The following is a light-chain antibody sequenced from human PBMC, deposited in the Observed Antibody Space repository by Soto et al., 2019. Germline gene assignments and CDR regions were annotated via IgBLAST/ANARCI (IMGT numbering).Light chain of an antibody. CDR2: DAS. J-gene: IGKJ4*01. V-gene: IGKV1-33*01. CDR3: QQYEDLPLT. CDR1: QDINNY. Sequence: DIQLTQSPSSLSASVGDRVTITCQASQDINNYLNWYQQKPGKAPKLLIFDASSVETGVPSRFSGSGSGTHFTFTISSVEPEDIATYHCQQYEDLPLTFGGGTRVELK.